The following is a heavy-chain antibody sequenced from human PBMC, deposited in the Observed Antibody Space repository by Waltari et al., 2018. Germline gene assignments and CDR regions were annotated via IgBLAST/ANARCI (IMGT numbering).Heavy chain of an antibody. V-gene: IGHV1-24*01. J-gene: IGHJ6*03. CDR1: GFTLARPS. Sequence: QVQVEQSGSEVTRPGASVRVSCTVPGFTLARPSIDWVRQVPAKGLEWMGRLDREDGETTYEQHFQGRITVTEDTSTNTAYMGLRTLVSDDTAVYFCHLTGRNIVLAGGSPSVYSYMDVWGRGTTVTVS. D-gene: IGHD2-15*01. CDR2: LDREDGET. CDR3: HLTGRNIVLAGGSPSVYSYMDV.